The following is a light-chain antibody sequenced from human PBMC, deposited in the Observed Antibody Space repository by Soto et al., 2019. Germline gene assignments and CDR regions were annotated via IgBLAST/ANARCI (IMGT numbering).Light chain of an antibody. Sequence: EIVMTQSPATLSVSPGERATLSCRASQSVSDNLAWYQQKPGQAPRLLIYGASTRATGSPDRFSASGSATEFTLTISSLLSEDFAVYYCQQYNDWPRTFGQGTKVDIK. CDR1: QSVSDN. CDR2: GAS. J-gene: IGKJ1*01. V-gene: IGKV3-15*01. CDR3: QQYNDWPRT.